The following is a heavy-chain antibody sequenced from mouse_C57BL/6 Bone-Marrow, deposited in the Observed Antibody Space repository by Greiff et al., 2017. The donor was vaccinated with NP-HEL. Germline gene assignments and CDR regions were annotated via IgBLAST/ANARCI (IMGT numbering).Heavy chain of an antibody. CDR3: ARTYYSNSFAY. J-gene: IGHJ3*01. V-gene: IGHV1-81*01. Sequence: VQGVESGAELARPGASVKLSCKASGYTFTSYGISWVKQRTGQGLEWIGEIYPRSGNTYYNEKFKGKATLTADKSSSTAYMELRSLTSEDSAVYFCARTYYSNSFAYWGQGTLVTVSA. D-gene: IGHD2-5*01. CDR2: IYPRSGNT. CDR1: GYTFTSYG.